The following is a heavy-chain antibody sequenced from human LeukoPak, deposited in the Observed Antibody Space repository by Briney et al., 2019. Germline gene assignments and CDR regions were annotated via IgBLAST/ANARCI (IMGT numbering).Heavy chain of an antibody. CDR2: IYYSGST. J-gene: IGHJ4*02. CDR1: GGSISSGGYY. Sequence: SETLSLTCTVSGGSISSGGYYWSWIRQHPGKGLEWIGYIYYSGSTYYNPSLKSRVTISVDTSKNQFSLKLSSVTAADTAVYYCAGHPRADFWSGYYFDYWGQGTLVTVSS. CDR3: AGHPRADFWSGYYFDY. V-gene: IGHV4-31*03. D-gene: IGHD3-3*01.